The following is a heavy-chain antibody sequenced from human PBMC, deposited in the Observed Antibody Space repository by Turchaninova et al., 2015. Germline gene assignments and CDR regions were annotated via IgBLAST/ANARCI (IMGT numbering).Heavy chain of an antibody. D-gene: IGHD3-9*01. CDR3: ARDILTGQFEGPDF. CDR2: IYHSGST. J-gene: IGHJ4*02. V-gene: IGHV4-38-2*02. CDR1: GYSISSGYY. Sequence: QVQLQESGPGLVKPSETLSLTCAVSGYSISSGYYWAGCRQPPGKGVEWIGSIYHSGSTYYNPSLKSRVTISVDTSKNQFSLKLNSVTAADTAVYFCARDILTGQFEGPDFWGQGSLVTVSS.